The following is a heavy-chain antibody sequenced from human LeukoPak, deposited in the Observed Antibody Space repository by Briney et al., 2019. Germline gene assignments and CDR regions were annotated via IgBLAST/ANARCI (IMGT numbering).Heavy chain of an antibody. CDR2: INADSSTI. Sequence: PGGSLRLSCAASGFSFSTHNMNWVRQAPGKELQWISYINADSSTIQYADSVRGRFTTSRDNAKNSLYLQMNSLRAEDTAVYYCVRDNSRGQSLGVIYWGQGSLVTVSS. CDR1: GFSFSTHN. J-gene: IGHJ4*02. CDR3: VRDNSRGQSLGVIY. V-gene: IGHV3-48*01. D-gene: IGHD3-22*01.